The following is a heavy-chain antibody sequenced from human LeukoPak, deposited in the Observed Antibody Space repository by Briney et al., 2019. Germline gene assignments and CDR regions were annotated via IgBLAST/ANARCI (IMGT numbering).Heavy chain of an antibody. D-gene: IGHD5-12*01. J-gene: IGHJ4*02. CDR3: ARVSGYEYLDKYYFDY. Sequence: GASVKVSCKASGYTFTGYYMHWVRQAPGQGLEWMGWINPNSGGTNYAQKFQGRVTMTRDTSISTAYMELSRLRSDDTAVYYCARVSGYEYLDKYYFDYWGQGTLVTVSS. V-gene: IGHV1-2*02. CDR1: GYTFTGYY. CDR2: INPNSGGT.